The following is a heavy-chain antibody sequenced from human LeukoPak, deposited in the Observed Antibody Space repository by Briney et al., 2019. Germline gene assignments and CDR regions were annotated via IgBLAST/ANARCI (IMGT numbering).Heavy chain of an antibody. CDR3: ASLYSGYDYFDY. Sequence: GGSLRLSCAASGFTFSSYSMNWVRQAPGKGLEWVSSISSSSSYIYYADSVKGRFTISRDNAKNSLYLQMNSLRAEDTAVYYCASLYSGYDYFDYWGQGTLVTVSS. D-gene: IGHD5-12*01. V-gene: IGHV3-21*01. CDR1: GFTFSSYS. CDR2: ISSSSSYI. J-gene: IGHJ4*02.